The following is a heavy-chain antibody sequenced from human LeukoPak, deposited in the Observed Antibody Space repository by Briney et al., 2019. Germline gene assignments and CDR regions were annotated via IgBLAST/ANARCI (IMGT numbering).Heavy chain of an antibody. V-gene: IGHV1-2*02. D-gene: IGHD2-15*01. CDR3: ARGKGYCSGGSCYPYNQYNWFDP. CDR1: GYTFTGYY. J-gene: IGHJ5*02. CDR2: INPNSGGT. Sequence: ASVKVSCKASGYTFTGYYVHWVRQAPGQGLEWMGWINPNSGGTNYAQKFQGRVTMTRDTSISTAYMELSRLRSDDTAVYYCARGKGYCSGGSCYPYNQYNWFDPWGQGTLVTVSS.